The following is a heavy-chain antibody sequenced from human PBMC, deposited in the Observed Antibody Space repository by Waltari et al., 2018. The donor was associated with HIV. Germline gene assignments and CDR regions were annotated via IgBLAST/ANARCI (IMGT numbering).Heavy chain of an antibody. D-gene: IGHD3-10*01. CDR2: IYYSGST. CDR3: ARCLWFGGEYGMDV. J-gene: IGHJ6*02. V-gene: IGHV4-59*01. CDR1: GCPIRSSY. Sequence: QVQLQESGPGLVKPSETLSLTCTVSGCPIRSSYWSWIRQPPGQGLELIGYIYYSGSTNYNPSLKSRVTISVDTSKNQFSLKLSSVTAADTAVYYCARCLWFGGEYGMDVWGQGTTVTVSS.